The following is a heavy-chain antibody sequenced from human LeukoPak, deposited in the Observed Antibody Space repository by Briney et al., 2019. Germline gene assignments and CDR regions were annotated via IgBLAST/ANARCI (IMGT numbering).Heavy chain of an antibody. CDR3: ARARVTYYYDSSGYPEAFDI. D-gene: IGHD3-22*01. Sequence: PSETLSLTCTVSGGPISSYYWSWIRQPPGKGLEWIGYIYYSGSTNYNPSLKSRVTISVDTSKNQFSLKLSSVTAADTAVYYCARARVTYYYDSSGYPEAFDIWGQGTMVTVSS. J-gene: IGHJ3*02. V-gene: IGHV4-59*01. CDR1: GGPISSYY. CDR2: IYYSGST.